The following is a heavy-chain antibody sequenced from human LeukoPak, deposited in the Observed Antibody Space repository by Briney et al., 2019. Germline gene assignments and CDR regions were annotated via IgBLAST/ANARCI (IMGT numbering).Heavy chain of an antibody. Sequence: SETLSLTCAVSGGSISSGGYSWSWIRQPPGTGLEWIGYIYHSGSTYYNPSLKSRVTISVDRSKNQFSLKLSSVTAADTAVYYCARARHGAFDIWGQGTMVTVSS. CDR1: GGSISSGGYS. D-gene: IGHD6-6*01. J-gene: IGHJ3*02. CDR3: ARARHGAFDI. V-gene: IGHV4-30-2*01. CDR2: IYHSGST.